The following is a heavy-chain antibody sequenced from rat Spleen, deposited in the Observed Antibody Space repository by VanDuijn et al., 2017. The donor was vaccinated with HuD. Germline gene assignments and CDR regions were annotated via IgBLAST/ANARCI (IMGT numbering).Heavy chain of an antibody. J-gene: IGHJ3*01. D-gene: IGHD1-12*02. CDR1: GFILNNYW. Sequence: EVQLVESGGGPVQPGGSLRLSCLTSGFILNNYWMTWVRQAPKKGLEWVAYISYDGGSTYYRDSVKGRFTISRDNPKSTLYLQMNSLRSEDTATYYCARDNYDGTYYYGFAYWGQGTLVTVSS. V-gene: IGHV5-31*01. CDR3: ARDNYDGTYYYGFAY. CDR2: ISYDGGST.